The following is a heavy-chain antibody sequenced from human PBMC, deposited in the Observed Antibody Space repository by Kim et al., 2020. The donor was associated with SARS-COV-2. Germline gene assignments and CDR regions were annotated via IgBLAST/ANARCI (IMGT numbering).Heavy chain of an antibody. CDR1: GGSISSGGYY. CDR2: IYYSGST. Sequence: SETLSLTCTVSGGSISSGGYYWSWIRQHPGKGLEWIGYIYYSGSTYYNPSLKSRVTISVDTSKNQFSLKLSSVTAADTAVYYCAREEIAAAGAHFDYWGQGTLVTVSS. D-gene: IGHD6-13*01. J-gene: IGHJ4*02. V-gene: IGHV4-31*03. CDR3: AREEIAAAGAHFDY.